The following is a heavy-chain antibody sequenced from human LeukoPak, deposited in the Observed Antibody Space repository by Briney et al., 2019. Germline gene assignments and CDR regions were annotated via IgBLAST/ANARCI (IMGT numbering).Heavy chain of an antibody. V-gene: IGHV3-23*01. Sequence: GALRFSCAASGLSFSSFAMSWGRQGPARGLEWVSSIRGNGETVYADSVKGRFTLSRDISRNTVYFQLNNLRVEDTAIYYCARARWVSSIDEVRWGQGTLVTVSS. J-gene: IGHJ4*02. CDR2: IRGNGET. D-gene: IGHD6-6*01. CDR1: GLSFSSFA. CDR3: ARARWVSSIDEVR.